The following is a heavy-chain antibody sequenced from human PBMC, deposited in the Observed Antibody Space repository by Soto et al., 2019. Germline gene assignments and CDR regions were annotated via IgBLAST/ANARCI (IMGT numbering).Heavy chain of an antibody. Sequence: PGGSLRLSCAASGFTFSSYSMNWVRQAPGKGLEWVSVIYSGGSTYYADSVKGRFTISRDNSKNTLYLQMNSLRAEDTAVYYCAAYSSSWYLYYYYGMDVWGQGTTVTVSS. V-gene: IGHV3-66*01. J-gene: IGHJ6*02. CDR1: GFTFSSYS. CDR2: IYSGGST. CDR3: AAYSSSWYLYYYYGMDV. D-gene: IGHD6-13*01.